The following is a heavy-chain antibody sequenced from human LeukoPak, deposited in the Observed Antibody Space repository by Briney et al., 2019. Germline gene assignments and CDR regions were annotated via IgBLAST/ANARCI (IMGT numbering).Heavy chain of an antibody. J-gene: IGHJ4*02. Sequence: TSETLSLTCTVSGGSISSYYWSWIRQPPGKGLEWIGYIYYSGSTNYNPSLKSRVTISVDTSKNQFSPKLSSVTAADTAVYYCAREGGVCSGGSCYANFDYWGQGTLVTVSS. CDR3: AREGGVCSGGSCYANFDY. CDR1: GGSISSYY. D-gene: IGHD2-15*01. V-gene: IGHV4-59*12. CDR2: IYYSGST.